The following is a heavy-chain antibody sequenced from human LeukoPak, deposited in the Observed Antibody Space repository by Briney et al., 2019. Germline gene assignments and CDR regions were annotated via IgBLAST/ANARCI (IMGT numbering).Heavy chain of an antibody. V-gene: IGHV3-30*04. Sequence: GGSLRLSCAASGFTFSSYAMHWVRQAPGKGLEWVAVISYDGSNKYYADSVKGRFTISRDNSKNTLYLQMNSLRAEDTAVYYCARADSSIAARLSRSSIFNYYYYMDVWGKGTTVTVSS. J-gene: IGHJ6*03. CDR2: ISYDGSNK. CDR1: GFTFSSYA. D-gene: IGHD6-6*01. CDR3: ARADSSIAARLSRSSIFNYYYYMDV.